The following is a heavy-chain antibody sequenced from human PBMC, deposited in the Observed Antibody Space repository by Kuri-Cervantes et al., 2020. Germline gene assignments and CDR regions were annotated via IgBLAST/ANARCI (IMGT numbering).Heavy chain of an antibody. J-gene: IGHJ4*02. D-gene: IGHD3-9*01. CDR3: ARAGYYDILTGYSANDY. CDR2: IKEDGSEK. V-gene: IGHV3-7*03. CDR1: GFNCNNYW. Sequence: GESLKISCVVSGFNCNNYWMTWVRQAPGKGLEWVANIKEDGSEKYYVDSVKGRYTISRDNAKNSLYLQMNSLRAEDTAVYYCARAGYYDILTGYSANDYWGQGTLVTVSS.